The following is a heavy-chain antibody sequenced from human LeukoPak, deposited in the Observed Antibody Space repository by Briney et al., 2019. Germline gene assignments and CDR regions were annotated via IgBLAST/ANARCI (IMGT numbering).Heavy chain of an antibody. V-gene: IGHV3-23*01. D-gene: IGHD2-15*01. Sequence: GGSLRLSCAASGFIFSNYAMSWVRQAPGKGLEWVSAISGSDDNTYYADSVRGRFTISRDNSKNTLYLQMNSLRAEDAAIYFCAKSRSGVSSCYNYWGQGTLVTVSS. CDR2: ISGSDDNT. CDR3: AKSRSGVSSCYNY. CDR1: GFIFSNYA. J-gene: IGHJ4*02.